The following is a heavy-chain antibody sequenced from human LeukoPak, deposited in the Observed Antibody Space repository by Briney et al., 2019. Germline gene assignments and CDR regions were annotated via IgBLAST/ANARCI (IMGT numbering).Heavy chain of an antibody. CDR2: IYPGDSDT. V-gene: IGHV5-51*01. CDR1: GYSFTSYW. J-gene: IGHJ5*02. Sequence: GESLKISCKGSGYSFTSYWIGWVRQMPGKGLEWMEIIYPGDSDTRYSPSFQGQVTISADKSISTAYLQWSGLKASDTAMYYCARQRYSSSWPNWFDPWGQGTLVTVSS. CDR3: ARQRYSSSWPNWFDP. D-gene: IGHD6-13*01.